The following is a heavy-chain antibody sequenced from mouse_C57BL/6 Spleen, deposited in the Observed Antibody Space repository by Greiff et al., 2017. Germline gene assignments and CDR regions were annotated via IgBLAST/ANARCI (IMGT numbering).Heavy chain of an antibody. CDR2: IDPEVGET. CDR1: GFHIKDYY. J-gene: IGHJ2*01. D-gene: IGHD4-1*01. V-gene: IGHV14-2*01. CDR3: AQTGNYFDD. Sequence: VQLQQSGAELVKPGASVKLSCTASGFHIKDYYMHWVRQRTEQGLEWIGRIDPEVGETKYAPNVQGKATITADTTSNTAYLQLSMRTSEDTAGYYWAQTGNYFDDWGQGTTLTVYS.